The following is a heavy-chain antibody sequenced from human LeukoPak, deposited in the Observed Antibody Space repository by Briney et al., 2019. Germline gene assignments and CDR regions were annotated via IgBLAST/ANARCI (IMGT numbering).Heavy chain of an antibody. CDR1: GFTFSSYG. CDR2: IWYDGSNK. CDR3: ARDAGYCSGGSCYSRYWDY. J-gene: IGHJ4*02. Sequence: GGSLRLSCAVSGFTFSSYGMHWVRQAPGKGLEWVAVIWYDGSNKYYADSVKGRFTISRDNSKNTLYLQMNSLRAEDTAVYYCARDAGYCSGGSCYSRYWDYWGQGTLVTVSS. D-gene: IGHD2-15*01. V-gene: IGHV3-33*08.